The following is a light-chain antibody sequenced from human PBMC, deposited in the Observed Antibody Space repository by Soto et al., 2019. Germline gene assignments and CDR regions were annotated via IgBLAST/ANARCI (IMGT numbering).Light chain of an antibody. CDR2: EVS. J-gene: IGLJ1*01. Sequence: SALTQPASVSGSPGQSITISCTGTSSDVGGYNFVSWYQQHPGKAPKLMIYEVSNRPSGVSNRFSGSKSGNTASLTISGLQAEDEADYYCSSYARSNTLVFGTGTKLTVL. CDR1: SSDVGGYNF. CDR3: SSYARSNTLV. V-gene: IGLV2-14*01.